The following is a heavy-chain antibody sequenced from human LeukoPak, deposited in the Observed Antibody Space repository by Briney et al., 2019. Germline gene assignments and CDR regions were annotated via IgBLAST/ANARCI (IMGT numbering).Heavy chain of an antibody. CDR3: AKEGEDIVVVPAANPNYYYYMDV. CDR1: GFTFSDYS. V-gene: IGHV3-21*04. J-gene: IGHJ6*03. Sequence: GGSLRLSCGASGFTFSDYSMNWVRQAPGKGLDWVASITSAGGYTYYADSVQGRFTISRDNAQNTLFLQMNSLRAEDTAVYYCAKEGEDIVVVPAANPNYYYYMDVWGKGTTVTVSS. CDR2: ITSAGGYT. D-gene: IGHD2-2*01.